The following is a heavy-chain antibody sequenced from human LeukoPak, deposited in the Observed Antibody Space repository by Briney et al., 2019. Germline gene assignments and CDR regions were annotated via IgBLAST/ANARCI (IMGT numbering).Heavy chain of an antibody. CDR3: ARDLYGDYGSY. CDR1: GSTFSDYY. D-gene: IGHD4-17*01. Sequence: GGSLGLSCAASGSTFSDYYMSWIRQAPGKGLEWVSYISSSSSYTNYADSVKGRFTISRDNAKNSLYLQMNSLRAEDTAVYYCARDLYGDYGSYWGQGTLVTVSS. V-gene: IGHV3-11*06. CDR2: ISSSSSYT. J-gene: IGHJ4*02.